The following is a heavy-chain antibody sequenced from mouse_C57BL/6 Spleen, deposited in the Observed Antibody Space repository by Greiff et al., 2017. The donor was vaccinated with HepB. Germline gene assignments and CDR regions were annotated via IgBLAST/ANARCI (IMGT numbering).Heavy chain of an antibody. J-gene: IGHJ2*01. CDR3: TRHDHEDYFDY. CDR1: GYTFTDYE. D-gene: IGHD2-4*01. V-gene: IGHV1-15*01. Sequence: VKLMESGAELVRPGASVTLSCKASGYTFTDYEMHWVKQTPVHGLEWIGAIDPETGGTAYNQKFKGKAILTADKSSSTAYMELRSLTSEDSAVYYCTRHDHEDYFDYWGQGTTLTVSS. CDR2: IDPETGGT.